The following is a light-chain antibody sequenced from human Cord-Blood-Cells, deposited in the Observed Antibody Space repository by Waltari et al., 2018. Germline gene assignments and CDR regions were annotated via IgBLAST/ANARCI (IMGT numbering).Light chain of an antibody. CDR2: AAS. Sequence: DIQMTQSPSSLSASVGDRVTITCRASQSISSYLNWYQQKPGRAHKLLIYAASSLRSGVPSRFSGSGSGTDFTLTISRLQPEEFATYYCQQSYSTPLTVGGGTKVEIK. CDR3: QQSYSTPLT. J-gene: IGKJ4*01. V-gene: IGKV1-39*01. CDR1: QSISSY.